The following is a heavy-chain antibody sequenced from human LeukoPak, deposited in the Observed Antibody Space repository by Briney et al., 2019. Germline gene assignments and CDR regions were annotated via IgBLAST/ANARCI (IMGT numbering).Heavy chain of an antibody. CDR2: INSDGSTT. V-gene: IGHV3-74*01. J-gene: IGHJ4*02. CDR3: ARQGGGAVEY. CDR1: GFTFSSYW. Sequence: GGSLRLSCAVSGFTFSSYWMHWVRQAPGKGPVWVSRINSDGSTTSYADSVKGRFTISRDNAKNTLYLQMNSLRAEGTAVYYCARQGGGAVEYWGQGTVVTVSS. D-gene: IGHD2-21*01.